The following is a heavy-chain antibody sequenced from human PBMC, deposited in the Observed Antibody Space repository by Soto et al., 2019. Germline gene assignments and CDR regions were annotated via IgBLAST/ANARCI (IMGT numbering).Heavy chain of an antibody. CDR1: EFTFTNAW. J-gene: IGHJ4*02. CDR3: TSLYYGH. V-gene: IGHV3-15*01. CDR2: IKSKTAGGTT. Sequence: EVQLVESGGDLVEPGGSLRLSCAASEFTFTNAWMSWVRQAPGKGLEWVGRIKSKTAGGTTDYAAPVQGRFTISRDESRNTLYLQMNSLNTEDTAVYYCTSLYYGHWGQGTLVTVSS. D-gene: IGHD4-17*01.